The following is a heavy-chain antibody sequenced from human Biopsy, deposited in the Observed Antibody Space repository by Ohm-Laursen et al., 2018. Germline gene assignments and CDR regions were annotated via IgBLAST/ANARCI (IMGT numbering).Heavy chain of an antibody. V-gene: IGHV3-30*18. D-gene: IGHD2-21*01. CDR1: GFTFSSYC. CDR2: ISYDGYNK. J-gene: IGHJ4*02. CDR3: AKDGGPYCGGCELDY. Sequence: SLRLSCAASGFTFSSYCMHWVRQTPGKGLESVALISYDGYNKWYADFVKGRFTISRDNSKNTLYLQMNSLRVEDTAVYYCAKDGGPYCGGCELDYWGQGTLVTVSS.